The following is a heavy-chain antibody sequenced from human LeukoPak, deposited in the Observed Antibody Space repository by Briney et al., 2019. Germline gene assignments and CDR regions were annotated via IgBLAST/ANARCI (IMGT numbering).Heavy chain of an antibody. D-gene: IGHD5-24*01. J-gene: IGHJ4*02. Sequence: ASLNVSSKPSGYTSTSYGTSWVRQAPGQGLGWRGWISAYNGNTNYAQKLQGRVTMTTDTSTSTAYMELRSLRSDDTAVYYCARTGRWLQEGIDYWGQGTLVTVSS. V-gene: IGHV1-18*01. CDR3: ARTGRWLQEGIDY. CDR1: GYTSTSYG. CDR2: ISAYNGNT.